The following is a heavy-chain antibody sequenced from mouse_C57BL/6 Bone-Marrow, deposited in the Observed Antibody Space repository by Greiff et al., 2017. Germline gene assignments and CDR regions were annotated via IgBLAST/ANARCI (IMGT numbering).Heavy chain of an antibody. CDR1: GYTFTTYP. J-gene: IGHJ2*01. Sequence: VQLQQSGAELVKPGASVKMSCKASGYTFTTYPIEWMKQNHGKSLEWIGNFHPYTDDTKYNEKFKGKATLTVAKSSSTVYLELSRLTSDDSAVYYCARGGNYGRYYFDNWGQGTTLTVS. CDR3: ARGGNYGRYYFDN. CDR2: FHPYTDDT. V-gene: IGHV1-47*01. D-gene: IGHD2-1*01.